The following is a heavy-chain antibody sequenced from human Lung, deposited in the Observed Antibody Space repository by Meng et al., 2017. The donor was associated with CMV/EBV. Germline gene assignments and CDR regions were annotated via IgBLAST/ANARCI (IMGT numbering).Heavy chain of an antibody. Sequence: QVQLQEAGLGLVKPSGTLSLTCAVPGGSIGSSNWWSWVRQPPGKGLEWIGEIYHSGSTNYNPSLKSRVTISVDKSKNQFSLKLSSVTAADTAVYYCASFPPPGKQWLVTDYWGQGTLVTVSS. CDR2: IYHSGST. D-gene: IGHD6-19*01. J-gene: IGHJ4*02. V-gene: IGHV4-4*02. CDR1: GGSIGSSNW. CDR3: ASFPPPGKQWLVTDY.